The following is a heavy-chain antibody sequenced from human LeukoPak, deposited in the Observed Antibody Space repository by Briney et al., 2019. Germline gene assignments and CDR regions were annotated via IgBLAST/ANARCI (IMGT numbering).Heavy chain of an antibody. CDR2: ISAYNGNT. J-gene: IGHJ6*02. V-gene: IGHV1-18*01. Sequence: GASVKVSCKASGYTFTSYGISWVRQAPGQGLEWMGWISAYNGNTNYAQKLQGRVSMTTDTSTSTAYMELRSLRSDDTAVYYCARDRYCSSTSCSNDYYYYYGMDVWGQGITVTVSS. D-gene: IGHD2-2*01. CDR1: GYTFTSYG. CDR3: ARDRYCSSTSCSNDYYYYYGMDV.